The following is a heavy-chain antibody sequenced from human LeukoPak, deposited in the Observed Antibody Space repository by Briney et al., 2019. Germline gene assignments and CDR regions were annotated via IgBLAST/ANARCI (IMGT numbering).Heavy chain of an antibody. V-gene: IGHV1-69*01. Sequence: GASVKVSCKASGGTFSSYAISWVRQAPGQGLEWMGGIIPIFGTANYAQKFQGRVTITADESTSTAYMELSSLRSEDTAVYYCAHTQGAAFREVLFFDYWGQGTLVTVSS. CDR3: AHTQGAAFREVLFFDY. CDR1: GGTFSSYA. D-gene: IGHD6-13*01. CDR2: IIPIFGTA. J-gene: IGHJ4*02.